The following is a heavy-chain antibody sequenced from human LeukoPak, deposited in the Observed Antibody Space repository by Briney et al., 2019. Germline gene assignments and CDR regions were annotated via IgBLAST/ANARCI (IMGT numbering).Heavy chain of an antibody. D-gene: IGHD2-2*01. CDR2: ISGSGGST. J-gene: IGHJ4*02. Sequence: HPGGSLRLSCAASGFTFGIYAMTWVRQAPGKGLEWVSAISGSGGSTYYADSVKGRFTISSDNSKNTLYLQMNSLRAEDTAVYYCAKVDCSSTSCSKGFDYWGQGTLVTVSS. V-gene: IGHV3-23*01. CDR1: GFTFGIYA. CDR3: AKVDCSSTSCSKGFDY.